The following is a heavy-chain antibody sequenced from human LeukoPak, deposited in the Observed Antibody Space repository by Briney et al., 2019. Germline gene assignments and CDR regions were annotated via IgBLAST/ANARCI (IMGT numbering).Heavy chain of an antibody. CDR3: AREAQYCRGGSCYGGYFQH. CDR2: INHSEAT. Sequence: AETLSLTCAVYGGSFSGYYWSWIRQPPGKGLEWIGEINHSEATDYNPSFKSRVTISVDTSKNQLSLKLSSVTAADTAVYYCAREAQYCRGGSCYGGYFQHWGQGTLVTVSS. J-gene: IGHJ1*01. D-gene: IGHD2-15*01. V-gene: IGHV4-34*01. CDR1: GGSFSGYY.